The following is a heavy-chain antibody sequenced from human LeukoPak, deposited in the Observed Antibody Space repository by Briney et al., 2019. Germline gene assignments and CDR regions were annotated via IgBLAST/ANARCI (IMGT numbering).Heavy chain of an antibody. J-gene: IGHJ3*02. Sequence: SETLSLTCTVSGGSISSGGYYWSWIRQHPGKGLEWIGYIYYSGSTYYNPSLKSRVTISVDTSKNQFSLKLSSVTAGDTAVYYCARDREYDSSGYYYRAGLFDIWGQGTMVTVSS. V-gene: IGHV4-31*03. CDR1: GGSISSGGYY. CDR2: IYYSGST. CDR3: ARDREYDSSGYYYRAGLFDI. D-gene: IGHD3-22*01.